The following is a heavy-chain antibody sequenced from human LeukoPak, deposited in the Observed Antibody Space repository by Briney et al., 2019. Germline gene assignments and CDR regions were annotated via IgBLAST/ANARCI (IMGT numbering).Heavy chain of an antibody. V-gene: IGHV3-30*18. D-gene: IGHD4-23*01. J-gene: IGHJ4*02. CDR2: ISYNGHSK. Sequence: PGGSLRLSCAASGFIFSSSGMHWVRQAPGKGLEWVAVISYNGHSKAYGDSMKGRFTISRDNSKNTLYLEMNSLRAEDTAVYYCAKDRDYGGNPYYFDSWGQGTLVTVSS. CDR1: GFIFSSSG. CDR3: AKDRDYGGNPYYFDS.